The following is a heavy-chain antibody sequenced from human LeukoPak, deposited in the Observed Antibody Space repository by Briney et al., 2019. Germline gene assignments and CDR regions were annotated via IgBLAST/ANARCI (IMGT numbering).Heavy chain of an antibody. D-gene: IGHD6-19*01. CDR3: ARERTSGWDAFDF. J-gene: IGHJ4*02. V-gene: IGHV3-21*01. CDR1: GFTFSSYS. Sequence: GGSLRLSCAASGFTFSSYSMNWVRQAPGKGLEWVSSISSSSSYIYYADSVKGRFTISRDNAKNTLYLQMNSLRAEDTAVYYCARERTSGWDAFDFWGQGTLVTVSS. CDR2: ISSSSSYI.